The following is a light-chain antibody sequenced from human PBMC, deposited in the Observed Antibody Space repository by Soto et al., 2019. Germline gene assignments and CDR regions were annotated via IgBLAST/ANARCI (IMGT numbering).Light chain of an antibody. CDR2: GAS. CDR1: QSVSYN. Sequence: DIVITQSPDSLAVSPGERFTLPCRPSQSVSYNLAWYQQKPGLAPRLLIYGASSRATGIPDRFSGSGSGTDFTLTISRLEPEDFAVYCCQQYGSSLTWTFGQGTKVDI. J-gene: IGKJ1*01. CDR3: QQYGSSLTWT. V-gene: IGKV3-20*01.